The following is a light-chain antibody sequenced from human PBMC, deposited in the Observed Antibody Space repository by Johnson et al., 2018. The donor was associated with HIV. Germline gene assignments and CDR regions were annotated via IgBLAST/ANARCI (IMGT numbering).Light chain of an antibody. V-gene: IGLV1-51*02. Sequence: VLTQPPSVSAAPGQKVTISCSGSSSNIGNNYVSWYQQLPGTAPKVLIHENNKRPSGIPDRFSGSKPGTSATLGITALQTGDEAGYYCGTWDSSLSTYVFGTGTKVTIL. CDR1: SSNIGNNY. CDR3: GTWDSSLSTYV. CDR2: ENN. J-gene: IGLJ1*01.